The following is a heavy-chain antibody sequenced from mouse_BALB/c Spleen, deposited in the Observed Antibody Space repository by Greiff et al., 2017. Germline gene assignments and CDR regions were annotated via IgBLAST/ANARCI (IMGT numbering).Heavy chain of an antibody. V-gene: IGHV5-6-5*01. CDR2: ISSGGST. Sequence: EVQLVESGGGLVKPGGSLKLSCAASGFTFSSYAMSWVRQTPEKRLEWVASISSGGSTYYPDSVMGRFTIFKDNARNILYLLMSSRTSEDAAMYYCARRYEEAWFAYWGQGTLVTVSA. CDR1: GFTFSSYA. D-gene: IGHD1-1*01. CDR3: ARRYEEAWFAY. J-gene: IGHJ3*01.